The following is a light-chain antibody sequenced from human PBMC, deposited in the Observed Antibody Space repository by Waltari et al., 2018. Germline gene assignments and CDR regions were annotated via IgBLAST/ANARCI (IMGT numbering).Light chain of an antibody. CDR1: QSLLYGNGYNY. J-gene: IGKJ5*01. CDR2: FAS. CDR3: MQSVRTPIT. V-gene: IGKV2-28*01. Sequence: EIVMTQSPLALPVTPGGPASISCRSSQSLLYGNGYNYLSWYLQKPGQPPQLLIYFASSRASGVPDRFIGSGSGTDFTLQISRVEAEDVGIYYCMQSVRTPITFGQGTRLEIK.